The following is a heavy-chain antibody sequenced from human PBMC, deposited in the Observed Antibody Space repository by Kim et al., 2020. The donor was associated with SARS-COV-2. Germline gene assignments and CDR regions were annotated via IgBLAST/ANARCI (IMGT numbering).Heavy chain of an antibody. CDR3: AKDMAAGYFDY. J-gene: IGHJ4*02. D-gene: IGHD6-13*01. Sequence: TYDADSVKGRFTISRDNSKNSLYLQMNSLRTEDTALYYCAKDMAAGYFDYWGQGTLVTVSS. CDR2: T. V-gene: IGHV3-43*01.